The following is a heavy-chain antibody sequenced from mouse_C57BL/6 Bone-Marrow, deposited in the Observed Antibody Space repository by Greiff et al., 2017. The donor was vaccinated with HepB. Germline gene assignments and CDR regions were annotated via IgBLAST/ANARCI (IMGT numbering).Heavy chain of an antibody. V-gene: IGHV5-9-1*02. CDR2: ISSGGDYI. CDR3: TRDYYGGRAGY. CDR1: GFTFSSYA. J-gene: IGHJ2*01. Sequence: EVKVVESGEGLVKPGGSLKLSCAASGFTFSSYAMSWVRQTPEKRLEWVAYISSGGDYIYYADTVKGRFTISRDNARNTLYLQMSSLKSEDTAMYYCTRDYYGGRAGYWGQGTTLTVSS. D-gene: IGHD1-1*01.